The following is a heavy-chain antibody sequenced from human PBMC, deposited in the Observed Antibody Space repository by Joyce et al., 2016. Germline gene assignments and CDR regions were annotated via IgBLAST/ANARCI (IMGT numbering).Heavy chain of an antibody. D-gene: IGHD2-15*01. V-gene: IGHV4-39*01. CDR2: VFYSGAS. J-gene: IGHJ4*02. CDR3: ATPSLAAFGYVEY. CDR1: GGSISSSNPY. Sequence: QLQLRESGPGLVRPSETLSLSCIVSGGSISSSNPYWGWIRQSPGKGLEWIGSVFYSGASDYHPSLKSRVTISFDTSQIQFSLRLTSVTAADTAVYYCATPSLAAFGYVEYWGQGSLVTVSS.